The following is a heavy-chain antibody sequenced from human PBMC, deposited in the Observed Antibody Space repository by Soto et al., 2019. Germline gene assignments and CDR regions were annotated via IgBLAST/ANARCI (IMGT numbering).Heavy chain of an antibody. V-gene: IGHV1-3*01. CDR1: GYTLSSYA. CDR3: ARDTGDGTFDF. CDR2: INAGYGNT. Sequence: ASVKVSCKSSGYTLSSYAMHWVRQAPGQRLEWMGWINAGYGNTKSSQKFQDRVTISRDTSASTAYMELTSLRSEDTAVYYCARDTGDGTFDFWGQGTLVNVSS. J-gene: IGHJ4*02. D-gene: IGHD7-27*01.